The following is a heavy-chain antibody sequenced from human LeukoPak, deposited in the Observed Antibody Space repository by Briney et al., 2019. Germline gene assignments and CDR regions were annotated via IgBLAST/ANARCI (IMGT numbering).Heavy chain of an antibody. Sequence: PGGSLRLSCAASGFTFSSYVMSWVRQAPGKGLERVSAISGSGGSTYYADSVKGRFTISRDNSKNTLNLQMNSLRAEDTAVYCCAKSPYSSSSGWFDPWGQGTLVTVSS. V-gene: IGHV3-23*01. CDR1: GFTFSSYV. J-gene: IGHJ5*02. CDR3: AKSPYSSSSGWFDP. CDR2: ISGSGGST. D-gene: IGHD6-6*01.